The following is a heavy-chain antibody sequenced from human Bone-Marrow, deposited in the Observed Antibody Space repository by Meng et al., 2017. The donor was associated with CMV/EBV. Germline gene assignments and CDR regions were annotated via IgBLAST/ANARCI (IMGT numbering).Heavy chain of an antibody. CDR2: IISSGDRK. J-gene: IGHJ6*02. D-gene: IGHD3-3*01. CDR1: GFTFSDDY. CDR3: ARESYDFWSGYYAPFYYYGMDV. Sequence: GGSLRPSCVASGFTFSDDYMSWIRQAPGKGLEWVSYIISSGDRKHNADSVKGRFTISRDNTKNSLYLQMNSLRAEDTAVYYCARESYDFWSGYYAPFYYYGMDVWGQGTTVTVSS. V-gene: IGHV3-11*04.